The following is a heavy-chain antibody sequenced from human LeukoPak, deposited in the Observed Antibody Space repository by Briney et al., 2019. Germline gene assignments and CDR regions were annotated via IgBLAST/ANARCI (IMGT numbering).Heavy chain of an antibody. V-gene: IGHV4-39*07. D-gene: IGHD3-3*01. CDR1: GGSISSSSYY. CDR3: ARVSEYYDFWSGYASINWFDP. Sequence: SETLSLTCTVSGGSISSSSYYWGWIRQPPGKGLEWIGSIYYSGSTYYNPSLKSRVTISVDTSKNQFSLKLSPVTAADTAVYYCARVSEYYDFWSGYASINWFDPWGQGTLVTVFS. J-gene: IGHJ5*02. CDR2: IYYSGST.